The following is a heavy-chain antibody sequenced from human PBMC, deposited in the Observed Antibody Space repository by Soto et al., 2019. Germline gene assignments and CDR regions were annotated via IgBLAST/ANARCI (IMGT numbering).Heavy chain of an antibody. V-gene: IGHV4-59*01. D-gene: IGHD5-12*01. CDR1: NDSIRRYY. J-gene: IGHJ1*01. Sequence: QVQLQESGPGLVKPSETLSLTCTVSNDSIRRYYWSWIRQPPGRGLEWIGYAFHTGGTNYNPSLKSRVTISVDSSKSQFALKLTSVTAAYTAVYFCASSELATLRDTEYFHHWGQGTLVTVSS. CDR2: AFHTGGT. CDR3: ASSELATLRDTEYFHH.